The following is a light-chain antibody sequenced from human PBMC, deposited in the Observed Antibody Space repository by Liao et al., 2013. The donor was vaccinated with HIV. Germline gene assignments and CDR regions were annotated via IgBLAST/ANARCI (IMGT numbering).Light chain of an antibody. J-gene: IGLJ2*01. CDR2: YDT. Sequence: SYELTQPPSVSVAPGKTARITCREDRVGSKTVHWYQQRPGQAPVLVIHYDTDRPSGIPGRFSGSNSGNTATLAISGTQAMDEADYYCQVWDTSGNHHVVFGGGTKLTVL. CDR3: QVWDTSGNHHVV. CDR1: RVGSKT. V-gene: IGLV3-21*04.